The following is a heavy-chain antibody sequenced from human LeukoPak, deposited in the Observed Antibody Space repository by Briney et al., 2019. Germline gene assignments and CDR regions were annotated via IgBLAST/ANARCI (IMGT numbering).Heavy chain of an antibody. J-gene: IGHJ4*02. Sequence: SETLSLTCAVSGYSISSGYYWSWIRQPPGKGLEWIGEINHSGSTNYNPSLKSRVTISVDTSKNQFSLKLSSVTAADTAVYYCARGPGPDIVVVPAAIFDYWGQGTLVTVSS. CDR2: INHSGST. CDR3: ARGPGPDIVVVPAAIFDY. V-gene: IGHV4-34*01. CDR1: GYSISSGYY. D-gene: IGHD2-2*02.